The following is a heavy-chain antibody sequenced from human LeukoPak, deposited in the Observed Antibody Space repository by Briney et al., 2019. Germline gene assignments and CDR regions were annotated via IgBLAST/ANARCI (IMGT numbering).Heavy chain of an antibody. J-gene: IGHJ3*02. V-gene: IGHV4-34*01. Sequence: PSETLSLTCAVYGGSFSGYYRSWIRQPPGKGLEWIGEINHSGSTNYNPSLKSRVTISVDTSKHQFSLKLSSVTAADTAVYYCARAAPSGAAAEFLDIWGQGTMVTVSS. CDR1: GGSFSGYY. CDR3: ARAAPSGAAAEFLDI. D-gene: IGHD6-13*01. CDR2: INHSGST.